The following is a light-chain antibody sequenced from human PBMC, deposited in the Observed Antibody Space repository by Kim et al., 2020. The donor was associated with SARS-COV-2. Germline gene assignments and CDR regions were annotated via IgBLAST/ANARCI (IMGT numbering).Light chain of an antibody. CDR3: QVWXFSGSQMI. CDR1: XXERXG. V-gene: IGLV3-21*01. J-gene: IGLJ2*01. CDR2: YXD. Sequence: GTTARIPXGRNXXERXGVXXXQQXXXQVPVLXMYYXDNRPSGIPERFSGSTSGNMATLTISKVEAGXXADYHCQVWXFSGSQMIFGGGTKVTVL.